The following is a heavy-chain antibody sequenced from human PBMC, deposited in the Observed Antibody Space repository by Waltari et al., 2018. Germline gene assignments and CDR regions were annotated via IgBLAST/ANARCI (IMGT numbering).Heavy chain of an antibody. Sequence: QLQLQESGPGLVKPSETLSLTCTVSGGSISSSSYYWGWIRQPPGKGLEWIGEINHSGSTNYNPSLKSRVTRSVDTSKNQFSLKLSSVTAADTAVYYCASPAMGLIYDDAFDIWGQGTMVTVSS. V-gene: IGHV4-39*07. CDR1: GGSISSSSYY. J-gene: IGHJ3*02. CDR2: INHSGST. CDR3: ASPAMGLIYDDAFDI. D-gene: IGHD5-18*01.